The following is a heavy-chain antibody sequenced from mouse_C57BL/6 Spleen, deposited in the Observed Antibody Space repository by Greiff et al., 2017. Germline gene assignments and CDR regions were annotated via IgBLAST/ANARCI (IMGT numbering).Heavy chain of an antibody. D-gene: IGHD4-1*01. CDR3: ARKGNWERYFDV. J-gene: IGHJ1*03. CDR2: IYPGSGST. V-gene: IGHV1-55*01. CDR1: GYTFTSYW. Sequence: VQLQQPGAELVKPGASVTMSCKASGYTFTSYWITWVKQRPGQGLEWIGDIYPGSGSTNYNEKFKSKATLTVDTSSSTAYMQLSSLTSEDSAVYYCARKGNWERYFDVWGTGTTVTVSS.